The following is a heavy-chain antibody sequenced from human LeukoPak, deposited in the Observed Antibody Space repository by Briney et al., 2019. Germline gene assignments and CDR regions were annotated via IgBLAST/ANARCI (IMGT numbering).Heavy chain of an antibody. CDR3: ARALDYDREFGF. D-gene: IGHD3-10*02. J-gene: IGHJ4*02. CDR1: GVSISGGDYY. CDR2: IYFTRRA. V-gene: IGHV4-30-4*01. Sequence: NPSQTLSLTCTVSGVSISGGDYYWSWIRQPPGKGLEWIGYIYFTRRAYYNPSLKSRVTLSVDTSNNQFSLEMTSVTAADTAVYFCARALDYDREFGFWGQGTLVTVSS.